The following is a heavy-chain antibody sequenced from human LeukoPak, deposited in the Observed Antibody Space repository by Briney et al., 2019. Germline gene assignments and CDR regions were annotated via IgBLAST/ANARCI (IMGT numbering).Heavy chain of an antibody. Sequence: GGSLRLSCAASGFTFDDYGMSWVRQAPGKGLEWVSGINWNGGSTGYADSVKGRFTISRDNSKNSLYLQMNSLRAEDTALYYCAKGGKDTPMGITDYWGQGTLVTVSS. CDR1: GFTFDDYG. CDR2: INWNGGST. J-gene: IGHJ4*02. D-gene: IGHD5-18*01. V-gene: IGHV3-20*04. CDR3: AKGGKDTPMGITDY.